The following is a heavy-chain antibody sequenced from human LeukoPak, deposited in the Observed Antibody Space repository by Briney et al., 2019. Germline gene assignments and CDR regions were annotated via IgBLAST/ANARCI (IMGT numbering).Heavy chain of an antibody. CDR1: GFTFSSYW. Sequence: GGSLRLSCAASGFTFSSYWMSWVRQAPGKGLEWVANIKQDGSEKYYVDSVKGRFTISRDNAKNSLYLQMNSLRAEDTAVYYCARVKNIVVVPAAIPAGAYYMDVWGKGTTVTVSS. D-gene: IGHD2-2*01. CDR3: ARVKNIVVVPAAIPAGAYYMDV. CDR2: IKQDGSEK. V-gene: IGHV3-7*01. J-gene: IGHJ6*03.